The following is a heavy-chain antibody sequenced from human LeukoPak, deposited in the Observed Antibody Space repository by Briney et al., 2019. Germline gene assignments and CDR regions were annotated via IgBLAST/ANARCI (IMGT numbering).Heavy chain of an antibody. CDR1: GFTFTSYY. CDR3: ARDRITIFGVVIKHYGMDV. Sequence: GGSLRLSCAASGFTFTSYYLSWIRQAPGKGLEWVANIKQDGTEKDYVDSVKGRFTISRDNAKNSLYLQMNSLRAEDTAVYYCARDRITIFGVVIKHYGMDVWGQGTTVTVSS. D-gene: IGHD3-3*01. J-gene: IGHJ6*02. CDR2: IKQDGTEK. V-gene: IGHV3-7*01.